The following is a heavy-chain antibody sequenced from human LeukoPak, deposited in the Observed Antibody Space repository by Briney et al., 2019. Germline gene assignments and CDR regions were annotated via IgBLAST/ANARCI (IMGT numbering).Heavy chain of an antibody. D-gene: IGHD3-10*01. CDR1: GGTFSSYA. J-gene: IGHJ5*02. V-gene: IGHV1-69*05. Sequence: GSSVTVSCKASGGTFSSYAISWVRQAPGQGLEWMGGIIPIFGTANYAQKFQGRVTITTDESTSTAYMELSSLRSEDTAVYYCARGPIGEYGGFDWFDPWGQGTLVTVSS. CDR3: ARGPIGEYGGFDWFDP. CDR2: IIPIFGTA.